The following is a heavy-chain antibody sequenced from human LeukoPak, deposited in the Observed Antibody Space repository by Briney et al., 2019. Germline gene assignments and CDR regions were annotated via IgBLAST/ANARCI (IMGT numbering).Heavy chain of an antibody. J-gene: IGHJ4*02. CDR1: GFTLSNYA. CDR2: ISGGGAYT. CDR3: ARIRGYSSHYFDY. Sequence: GGSLRLSCAASGFTLSNYAMTWVRQAPGKGLEWVSCISGGGAYTHYADSVKGRFTISKDTSKNQVVLTMTKMDPVDTATYYCARIRGYSSHYFDYWGQGTLVTVSS. D-gene: IGHD4-23*01. V-gene: IGHV3-23*01.